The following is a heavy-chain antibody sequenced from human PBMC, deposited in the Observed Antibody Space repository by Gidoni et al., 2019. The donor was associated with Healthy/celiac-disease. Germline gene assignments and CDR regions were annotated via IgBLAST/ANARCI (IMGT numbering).Heavy chain of an antibody. Sequence: QKPGAPVTVSCKASGYSFTRHYMHCVRQAPGQWLEWMGWIHPKSGGTNYAQKFQGRVTMTRDTSISTAYMELSRLGSDDACVYYCARVAGDYWGHGTMVTVSS. CDR2: IHPKSGGT. D-gene: IGHD6-19*01. J-gene: IGHJ4*01. CDR1: GYSFTRHY. CDR3: ARVAGDY. V-gene: IGHV1-2*02.